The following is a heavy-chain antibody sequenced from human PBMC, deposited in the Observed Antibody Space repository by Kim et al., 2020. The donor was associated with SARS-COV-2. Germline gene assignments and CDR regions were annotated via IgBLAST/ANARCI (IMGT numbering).Heavy chain of an antibody. CDR1: GGSISSTDYY. CDR3: ARPHYYDSSGFNEFDA. CDR2: IYYTGST. Sequence: SETLSLTCTVSGGSISSTDYYWGWIRQPPGKGLEGIGTIYYTGSTYYNPSLKSRVTISVDTSKNQVSLKLSSVTAADTAVYYCARPHYYDSSGFNEFDA. J-gene: IGHJ3*01. D-gene: IGHD3-22*01. V-gene: IGHV4-39*01.